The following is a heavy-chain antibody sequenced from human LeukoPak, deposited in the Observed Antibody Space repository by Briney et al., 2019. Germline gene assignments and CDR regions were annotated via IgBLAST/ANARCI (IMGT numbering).Heavy chain of an antibody. CDR3: ARGSGSYSPFDY. CDR2: IYYSGST. J-gene: IGHJ4*02. D-gene: IGHD1-26*01. Sequence: KASETLSLTCTVSGGSISSYYWSWIRQPPGKGLEWIGYIYYSGSTNYNPSLKSRVTISVDTSKNQFSLKLSSVTAADTAVYYCARGSGSYSPFDYWGQGTLVTVSS. CDR1: GGSISSYY. V-gene: IGHV4-59*01.